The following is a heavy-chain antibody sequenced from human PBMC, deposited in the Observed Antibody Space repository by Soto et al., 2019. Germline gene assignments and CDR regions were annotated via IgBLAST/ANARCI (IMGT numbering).Heavy chain of an antibody. CDR1: GFTFNNYA. V-gene: IGHV3-23*01. Sequence: EVHLLESGGGSVQPGGSLRLSCAASGFTFNNYAMSWVRQAPGKGLEWVSTVSGTGGSTYYADSVKGRFTISRDNSKNTLFLQMGSLRVEDTGVYYCAKDPQYSHLWSGYQVDYWGQGTLVTVSS. CDR3: AKDPQYSHLWSGYQVDY. J-gene: IGHJ4*02. CDR2: VSGTGGST. D-gene: IGHD3-3*01.